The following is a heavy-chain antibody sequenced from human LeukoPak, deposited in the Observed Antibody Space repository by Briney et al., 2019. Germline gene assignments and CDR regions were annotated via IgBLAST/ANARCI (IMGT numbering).Heavy chain of an antibody. CDR3: ATSKTGVVITTGYYRVPLYYYYYGMDV. CDR1: GYTLTELS. D-gene: IGHD3-22*01. J-gene: IGHJ6*02. V-gene: IGHV1-24*01. CDR2: FDPEDGET. Sequence: ASVKVSCKVSGYTLTELSMHWVRPAPGKGLGWMGGFDPEDGETIYAQKFQGRVTMTEDTSTDTAYMELSSLRSEDTVVYYCATSKTGVVITTGYYRVPLYYYYYGMDVWGQGTTVTVPS.